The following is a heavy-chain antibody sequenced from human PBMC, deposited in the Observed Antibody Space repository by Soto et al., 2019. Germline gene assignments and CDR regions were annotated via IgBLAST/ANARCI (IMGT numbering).Heavy chain of an antibody. J-gene: IGHJ3*01. CDR1: GFTFDDYA. CDR3: AKDTNRSGYLTSFPFDF. V-gene: IGHV3-9*01. CDR2: ISWDTVSI. D-gene: IGHD3-22*01. Sequence: PGGSLRLSCAASGFTFDDYAMHWVRQVPGKGLEWVSGISWDTVSIGYGDSVKGRFTISRDNAKNSLYLQMNSLRAEDTALYYCAKDTNRSGYLTSFPFDFWGQGTMVTVSS.